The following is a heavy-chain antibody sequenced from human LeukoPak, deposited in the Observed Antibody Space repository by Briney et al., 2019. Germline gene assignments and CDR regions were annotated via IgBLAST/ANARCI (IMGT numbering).Heavy chain of an antibody. CDR2: INHSGST. CDR3: ARVKYYDFWSGYYYFDY. CDR1: GGSFSGYY. Sequence: SETLSLTCAVYGGSFSGYYWSWIRQPPGKGLEWIGEINHSGSTNYNPSLKSRVTISVDTSKNQFSLKLSSVTAADTAVYYCARVKYYDFWSGYYYFDYWRQGTLVTVSS. J-gene: IGHJ4*02. D-gene: IGHD3-3*01. V-gene: IGHV4-34*01.